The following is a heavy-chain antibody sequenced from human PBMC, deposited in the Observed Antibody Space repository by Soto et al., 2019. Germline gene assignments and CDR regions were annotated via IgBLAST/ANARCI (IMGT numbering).Heavy chain of an antibody. V-gene: IGHV4-61*01. Sequence: QVQLQESGPGLVKPSETLSLTCTVSGGSVSSSSYYWSWIRQPPGNRLEWIGYIYDSGSTNYNPPLRSRVAIAVDTSKNQFSLRLNAVTAADTAVYYCGLRRPGDGAFDIWGQGTMVTVS. CDR1: GGSVSSSSYY. D-gene: IGHD7-27*01. CDR3: GLRRPGDGAFDI. J-gene: IGHJ3*02. CDR2: IYDSGST.